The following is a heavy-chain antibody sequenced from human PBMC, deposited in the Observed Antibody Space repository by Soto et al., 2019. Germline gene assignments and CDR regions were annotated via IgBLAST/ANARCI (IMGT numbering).Heavy chain of an antibody. J-gene: IGHJ6*03. CDR2: IYSGGST. Sequence: GGSLRLSCAASGFTVSSNYMSWVRQAPGKGLEWVSVIYSGGSTYYADSVKGRFTISRHNSKNTLYLQMNSLRAEDTAVYYCARDLRGVQQQIEGSFAYYMDVWGKGTTVTVSS. CDR1: GFTVSSNY. CDR3: ARDLRGVQQQIEGSFAYYMDV. D-gene: IGHD3-10*01. V-gene: IGHV3-53*04.